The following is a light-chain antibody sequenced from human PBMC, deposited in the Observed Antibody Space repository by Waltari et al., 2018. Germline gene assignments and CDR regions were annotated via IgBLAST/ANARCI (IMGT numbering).Light chain of an antibody. Sequence: QSALTQPPSASGSPGQSVTISCTGTSSDVGGYNYVSWYQQHPGKAPKLMIYEVSKRPSGVPDRFSGSMSGNTASLTVSGLQAEDEADYYCSSYAGSNNFVVGTGTKVTVL. CDR2: EVS. V-gene: IGLV2-8*01. CDR3: SSYAGSNNFV. J-gene: IGLJ1*01. CDR1: SSDVGGYNY.